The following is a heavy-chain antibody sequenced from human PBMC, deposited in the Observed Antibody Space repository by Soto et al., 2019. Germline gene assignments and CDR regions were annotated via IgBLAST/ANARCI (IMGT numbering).Heavy chain of an antibody. CDR3: VKNGEYSLDY. V-gene: IGHV4-4*02. J-gene: IGHJ4*02. D-gene: IGHD4-17*01. CDR1: AASLARTDW. Sequence: SETLSLTXPVSAASLARTDWWSSVRQPPGKGREWIWQIYLNGGSTYDPSLKIRAAISVDMSKMLLCMELRYVTTADTAVYYFVKNGEYSLDYWGQGALVTVSS. CDR2: IYLNGGS.